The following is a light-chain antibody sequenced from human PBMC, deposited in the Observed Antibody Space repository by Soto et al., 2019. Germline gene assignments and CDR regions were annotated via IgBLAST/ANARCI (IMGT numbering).Light chain of an antibody. Sequence: DIQVTQSPSSLSASVGDRVTITCRASQNISSYLNWYQKKPGKAPNFLIYAASTLQSGVQPRFSGDGSGTDFTLTIGGLRPEDFATYYCQQSYNTPFTFGGGTKMDIK. CDR3: QQSYNTPFT. V-gene: IGKV1-39*01. CDR1: QNISSY. CDR2: AAS. J-gene: IGKJ4*01.